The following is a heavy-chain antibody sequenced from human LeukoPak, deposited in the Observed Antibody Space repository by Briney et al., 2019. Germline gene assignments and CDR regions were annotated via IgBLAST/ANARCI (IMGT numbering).Heavy chain of an antibody. CDR2: ITGSGGST. V-gene: IGHV3-23*01. J-gene: IGHJ3*02. CDR3: AKHFSSSKAFDI. CDR1: GFTFSSYA. D-gene: IGHD6-6*01. Sequence: GGSLRLSCAASGFTFSSYAMSWVRQAPGKGLEWVSAITGSGGSTYYADSVKGRFTISRDNSKNTLYPQMNSLRAEDTAVYYCAKHFSSSKAFDIWGQGTMVTVSS.